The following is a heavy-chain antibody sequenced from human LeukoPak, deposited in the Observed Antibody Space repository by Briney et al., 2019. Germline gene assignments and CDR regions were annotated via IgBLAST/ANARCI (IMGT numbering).Heavy chain of an antibody. CDR2: ISVSGGST. D-gene: IGHD6-19*01. CDR1: GFTFSSYA. J-gene: IGHJ4*02. Sequence: GGSLRLSCAASGFTFSSYAMSWVRQAPGKGLEWVSAISVSGGSTYYADSVKGRFTISRDNSKNTLYLQMNSLRAEDTAVYYCASAQRYSSGWYGGFDYWGQGNLVTVSS. CDR3: ASAQRYSSGWYGGFDY. V-gene: IGHV3-23*01.